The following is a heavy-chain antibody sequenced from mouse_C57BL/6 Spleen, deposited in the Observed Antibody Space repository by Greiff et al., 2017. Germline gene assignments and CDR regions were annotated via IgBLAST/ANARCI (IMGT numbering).Heavy chain of an antibody. CDR2: IYPGDGDT. V-gene: IGHV1-80*01. D-gene: IGHD2-4*01. CDR3: ARSGDYDDGPWFAY. Sequence: LQESGAELVKPGASVKISCKASGYAFSSYWMNWVKQRPGKGLEWIGQIYPGDGDTNYNGKFKGKATLTADKSSSTAYMQLSSLTSEDSAVYFCARSGDYDDGPWFAYWGQGTLVTVSA. CDR1: GYAFSSYW. J-gene: IGHJ3*01.